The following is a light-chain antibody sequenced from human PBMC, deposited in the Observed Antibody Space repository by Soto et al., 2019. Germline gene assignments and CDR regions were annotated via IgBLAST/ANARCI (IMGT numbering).Light chain of an antibody. V-gene: IGKV3-20*01. J-gene: IGKJ2*01. CDR2: GAS. CDR3: QQYQTSPPSYP. Sequence: EIVLTQSPGTLSLSPGERATLSCRASQSLTSDYLAWYQQKPGQAPRLLIYGASSRAAGIPDRFSGSGPGTDFPLTSSSLEPDDFAVYYCQQYQTSPPSYPFGQGTKLEI. CDR1: QSLTSDY.